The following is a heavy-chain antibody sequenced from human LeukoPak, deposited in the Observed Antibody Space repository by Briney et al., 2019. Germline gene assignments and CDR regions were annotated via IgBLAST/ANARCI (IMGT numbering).Heavy chain of an antibody. D-gene: IGHD3-22*01. V-gene: IGHV1-58*01. Sequence: SVKVSCKASGFTFTSSAVQWVRQARGQRLEWIGWIVVGSGNTNYAQKFQERVTITRDMSTSTAYMELSSLRSEDTAVYYCARALRYYSDSSGYAFDYWGQGTLVTVSS. CDR2: IVVGSGNT. CDR3: ARALRYYSDSSGYAFDY. CDR1: GFTFTSSA. J-gene: IGHJ4*02.